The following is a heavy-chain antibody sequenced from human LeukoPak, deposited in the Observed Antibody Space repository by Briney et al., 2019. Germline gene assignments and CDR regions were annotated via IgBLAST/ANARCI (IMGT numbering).Heavy chain of an antibody. Sequence: ASVKVSCKASGYTFTNYGVSWVRQAPGQGLEWMGWISGYNGYTNYAQKFQFRVTMTADTSTSTAYMELRSLRSDDTAVYYCARVSFAYYDFWSGYPNWFDPWGQGTLVTVSS. V-gene: IGHV1-18*01. CDR1: GYTFTNYG. J-gene: IGHJ5*02. CDR2: ISGYNGYT. CDR3: ARVSFAYYDFWSGYPNWFDP. D-gene: IGHD3-3*01.